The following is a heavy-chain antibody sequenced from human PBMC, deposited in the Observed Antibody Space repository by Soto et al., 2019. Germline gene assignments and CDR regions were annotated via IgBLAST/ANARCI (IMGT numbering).Heavy chain of an antibody. Sequence: ASLKVSCKASGYTFTSYYMHWVRQAPGQGLEWMGIINPSGGSTSYAQKFQGRVTMTRDTSTSTVYMELSSLRSEDTAVYYCARGVDWLLSSTDASDLYAFDIWGQGTMVTVSS. D-gene: IGHD3-9*01. CDR3: ARGVDWLLSSTDASDLYAFDI. V-gene: IGHV1-46*03. CDR1: GYTFTSYY. J-gene: IGHJ3*02. CDR2: INPSGGST.